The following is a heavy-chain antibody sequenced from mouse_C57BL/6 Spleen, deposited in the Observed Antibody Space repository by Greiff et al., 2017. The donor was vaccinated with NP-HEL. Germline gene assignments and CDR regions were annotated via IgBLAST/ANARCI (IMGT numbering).Heavy chain of an antibody. CDR1: GFTFSDYG. Sequence: EVQRVESGGGLVKPGGSLKLSCAASGFTFSDYGMHWVRQAPEKGLEWVAYISSGSSTLYYADTVTGRFTISRDNAKNTLFLQMTILRSEDTAMYYCARLTGTAWFADWGKGPLVTASA. J-gene: IGHJ3*01. CDR3: ARLTGTAWFAD. V-gene: IGHV5-17*01. D-gene: IGHD4-1*01. CDR2: ISSGSSTL.